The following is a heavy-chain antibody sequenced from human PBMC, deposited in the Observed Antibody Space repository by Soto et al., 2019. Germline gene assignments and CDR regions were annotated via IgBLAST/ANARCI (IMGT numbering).Heavy chain of an antibody. CDR1: GFNFRAYG. CDR2: MSSDASNK. J-gene: IGHJ6*02. V-gene: IGHV3-30*18. Sequence: QVQLVESGGGVVQPGRSLRLSCAASGFNFRAYGMHWVRQAPGKGLQWVAVMSSDASNKYYADSVKGRFTISRDNSQNTLYLQMNRLRPEDTAVYYCAKGSSSVYYYYYGMDVGCQGATVTGSS. D-gene: IGHD6-6*01. CDR3: AKGSSSVYYYYYGMDV.